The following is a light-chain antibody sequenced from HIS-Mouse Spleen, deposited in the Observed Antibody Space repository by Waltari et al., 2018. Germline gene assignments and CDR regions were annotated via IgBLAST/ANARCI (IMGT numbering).Light chain of an antibody. Sequence: DIQLTQSPSFLSASVGARVTITCRASQGISSYLALYQQKPGKAPKLLIYAASTLQSGVPSRFSGSGSGTEFTLTISSLQPEDFATYYCQQLNSYPPTFGQGTKVEIK. CDR3: QQLNSYPPT. CDR2: AAS. CDR1: QGISSY. J-gene: IGKJ1*01. V-gene: IGKV1-9*01.